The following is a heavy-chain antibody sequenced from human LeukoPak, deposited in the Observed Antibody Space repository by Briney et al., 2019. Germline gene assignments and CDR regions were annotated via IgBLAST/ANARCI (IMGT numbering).Heavy chain of an antibody. V-gene: IGHV3-7*01. D-gene: IGHD3-3*01. CDR2: IKQDGSEK. CDR1: GFTFSSYW. J-gene: IGHJ4*02. CDR3: ARDRNVLRFLERIPNYFDY. Sequence: PGGSLRLSCAASGFTFSSYWMSWVRQAPGKGLEWVANIKQDGSEKYYVDSVKGRFTISRDNAKNSLYLQMNSLRAEDTAVYYCARDRNVLRFLERIPNYFDYWGQGTLVTVSS.